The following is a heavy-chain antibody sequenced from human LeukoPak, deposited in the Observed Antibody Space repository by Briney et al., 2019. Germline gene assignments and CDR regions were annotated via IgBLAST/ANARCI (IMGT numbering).Heavy chain of an antibody. CDR2: IIPIFGTA. D-gene: IGHD1-26*01. CDR3: ASNSGTYEYYFDY. CDR1: GGTFSSYA. V-gene: IGHV1-69*13. Sequence: SVKVSCKASGGTFSSYAISWVRQAPGQGLEWVGGIIPIFGTANYAQKFQGRVTITADESTSTAYMELSSLRSEDTAVYYCASNSGTYEYYFDYWGQGTLVTVSS. J-gene: IGHJ4*02.